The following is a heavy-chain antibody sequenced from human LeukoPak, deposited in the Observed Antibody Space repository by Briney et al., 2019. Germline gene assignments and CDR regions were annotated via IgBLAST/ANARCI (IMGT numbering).Heavy chain of an antibody. CDR2: INSDGSST. CDR1: GFTFSSYW. J-gene: IGHJ6*03. D-gene: IGHD3-3*01. CDR3: ARSINDFWNGYYGYYYMDV. Sequence: GGSLRLSCAASGFTFSSYWMHWVRQAPGKGLVWVSRINSDGSSTSYADSVKGRFTISRDNAKNTLYLQMNSLRAEDTAVYYCARSINDFWNGYYGYYYMDVWGKGTTVTVSS. V-gene: IGHV3-74*01.